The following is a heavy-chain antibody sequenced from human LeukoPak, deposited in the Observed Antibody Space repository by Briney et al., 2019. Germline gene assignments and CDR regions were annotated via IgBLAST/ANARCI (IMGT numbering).Heavy chain of an antibody. CDR2: ISGSSSAI. CDR1: GFTFSSYA. V-gene: IGHV3-48*01. J-gene: IGHJ4*02. Sequence: GGSLRLSCAASGFTFSSYAMSWVRQAPGKGLEWVSYISGSSSAIYYADSVKGRFTISRDNAKNSLSLQMNSLRAEDTAVYYCAREMGGGTYPIDYWGQGTLVTVSS. CDR3: AREMGGGTYPIDY. D-gene: IGHD1-26*01.